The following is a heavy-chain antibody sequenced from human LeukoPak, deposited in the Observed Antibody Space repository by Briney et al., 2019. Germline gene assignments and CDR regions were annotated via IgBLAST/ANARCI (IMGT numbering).Heavy chain of an antibody. Sequence: GGSLRLSCAASGFTVSSNYMSWVRQAPGQGLGWVSVIYSGGSTYYADSVKGRFTISRDNSKNTQYLQMNSLRAEDTAVYYCARDTGYSSGFDYWGQGALVTVSS. CDR1: GFTVSSNY. CDR2: IYSGGST. V-gene: IGHV3-53*01. CDR3: ARDTGYSSGFDY. J-gene: IGHJ4*02. D-gene: IGHD6-19*01.